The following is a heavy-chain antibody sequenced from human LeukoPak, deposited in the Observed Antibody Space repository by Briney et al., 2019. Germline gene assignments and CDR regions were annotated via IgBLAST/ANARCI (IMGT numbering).Heavy chain of an antibody. CDR1: GFTFSSYA. Sequence: PGRSLRLSCAASGFTFSSYAMHWVRQAPGKGLEWVAVISYDGSNKYYADSVKGRFTISRDNSKNTLYLQMNSLRAEDTAVYYCARDWVLGVYYFDYWGQGTLVTVSS. D-gene: IGHD3-10*01. V-gene: IGHV3-30-3*01. CDR3: ARDWVLGVYYFDY. CDR2: ISYDGSNK. J-gene: IGHJ4*02.